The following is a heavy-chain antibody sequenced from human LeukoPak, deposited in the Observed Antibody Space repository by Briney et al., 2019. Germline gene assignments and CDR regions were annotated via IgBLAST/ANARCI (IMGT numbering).Heavy chain of an antibody. CDR1: GFTLSSYS. CDR3: ARGGPTWVLPDDAFDI. CDR2: ISSSGSYI. V-gene: IGHV3-21*04. D-gene: IGHD1-26*01. Sequence: GGSLRLSCAASGFTLSSYSMHWVRQAPGKGLEWVSSISSSGSYIYYADSVKGRFTISRDNSKNTLYLQMNSLRAEDTAVYYCARGGPTWVLPDDAFDIWGQGTMVTVSS. J-gene: IGHJ3*02.